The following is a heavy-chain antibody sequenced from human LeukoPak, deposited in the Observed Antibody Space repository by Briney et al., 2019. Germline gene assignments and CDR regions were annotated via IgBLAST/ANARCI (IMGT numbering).Heavy chain of an antibody. D-gene: IGHD3-9*01. J-gene: IGHJ5*02. CDR2: IYSGGST. Sequence: GGSLRLSCAASGFAVSSNYMSWVRQAPGKGLEWVSVIYSGGSTYYADSVKGRFTISRDNSKNTLYLQMNSLRAEDTAVYYCARDLYDILTGYYLGWFDPWGQGTLVTVSS. CDR3: ARDLYDILTGYYLGWFDP. V-gene: IGHV3-53*01. CDR1: GFAVSSNY.